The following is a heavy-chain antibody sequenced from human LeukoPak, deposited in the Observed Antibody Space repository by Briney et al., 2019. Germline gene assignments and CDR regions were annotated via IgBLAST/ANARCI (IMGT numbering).Heavy chain of an antibody. V-gene: IGHV4-34*01. CDR3: ARGDPAFDY. CDR1: GGSFSGYY. D-gene: IGHD6-25*01. J-gene: IGHJ4*02. CDR2: INHSGST. Sequence: PSETLSLTCAVYGGSFSGYYWSWIRQPPGKGLEWIGEINHSGSTNYNPSLKSRVTISVDTSKNQFSLKLSPVTAADTAVYHCARGDPAFDYWGQGTLVTVSS.